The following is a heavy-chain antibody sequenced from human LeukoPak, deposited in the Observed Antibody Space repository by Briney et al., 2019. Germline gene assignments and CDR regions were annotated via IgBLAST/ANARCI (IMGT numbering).Heavy chain of an antibody. CDR3: ARADYCSSTSCYAEKPWFDP. J-gene: IGHJ5*02. Sequence: SETLSLTCAVSGYSISSGYYWGWIRQPPGKGLEWIGEINHSGSTNYNPSLKSRVTISVDTSKNQFSLKLSSVTAADTAVYYCARADYCSSTSCYAEKPWFDPWGQGTLVTVSS. V-gene: IGHV4-38-2*01. D-gene: IGHD2-2*01. CDR2: INHSGST. CDR1: GYSISSGYY.